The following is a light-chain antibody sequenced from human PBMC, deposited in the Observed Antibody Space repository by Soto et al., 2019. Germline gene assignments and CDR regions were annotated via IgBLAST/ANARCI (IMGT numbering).Light chain of an antibody. CDR2: DVS. J-gene: IGLJ1*01. V-gene: IGLV2-11*01. Sequence: QSALTQPRSVSGSPGESVAISCTGTSSDVGGYNYASWYQQHPGKAPKLMIFDVSKRPSGVPDRFSGSKSGNTASLTISGLQADDEADYYCCSYAGTYTYVFGTGTKLTVL. CDR1: SSDVGGYNY. CDR3: CSYAGTYTYV.